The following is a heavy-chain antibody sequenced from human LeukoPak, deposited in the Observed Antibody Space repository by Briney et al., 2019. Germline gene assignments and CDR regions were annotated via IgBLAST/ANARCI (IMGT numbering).Heavy chain of an antibody. J-gene: IGHJ4*02. V-gene: IGHV3-23*01. Sequence: GYSLRLSCAASGFTFRIHAMSWVRQAPGKGLEWVSSISGSGATTYYSDSVKGRFTISRGNSKNTLYLQMNSLGADDTAVYYCAKGNWRYFDYWGQGTLVTVSS. CDR2: ISGSGATT. CDR3: AKGNWRYFDY. CDR1: GFTFRIHA. D-gene: IGHD1-1*01.